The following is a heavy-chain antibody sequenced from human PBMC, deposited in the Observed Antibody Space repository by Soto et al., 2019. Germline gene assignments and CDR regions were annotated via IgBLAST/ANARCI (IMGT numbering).Heavy chain of an antibody. CDR3: ARYIPGVRYYGMDV. CDR2: IGESGTPT. J-gene: IGHJ6*02. D-gene: IGHD2-2*01. Sequence: GGSLRLSCAAPGFTFSSYAMKWGRQAPGKGLEWFSLIGESGTPTYYADSVKGRFTISRDNSGNTLFLEMYSLRAEDTAVYYCARYIPGVRYYGMDVWGQGTTVTVSS. CDR1: GFTFSSYA. V-gene: IGHV3-23*01.